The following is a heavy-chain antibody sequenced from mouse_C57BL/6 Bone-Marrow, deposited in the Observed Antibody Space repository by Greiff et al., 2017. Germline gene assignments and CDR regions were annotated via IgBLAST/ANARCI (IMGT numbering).Heavy chain of an antibody. D-gene: IGHD6-1*01. Sequence: EVQLQQSGPELVKPGASVKMSCKASGYTFTDYNMHWVKQSHGKSLEWIGYINPNNGGTSYNQKFKGKATLTVNKSSSTAYMERRSLTSEDSAVYYCARGKTLAWFAYWGQGTLVTVSA. V-gene: IGHV1-22*01. J-gene: IGHJ3*01. CDR1: GYTFTDYN. CDR2: INPNNGGT. CDR3: ARGKTLAWFAY.